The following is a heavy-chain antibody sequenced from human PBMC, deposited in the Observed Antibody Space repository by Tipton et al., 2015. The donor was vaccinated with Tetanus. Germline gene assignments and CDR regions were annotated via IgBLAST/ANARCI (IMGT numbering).Heavy chain of an antibody. J-gene: IGHJ4*02. CDR1: GGTFTNYA. Sequence: QVQLVQSGAEMKKPGSSVTVSCKASGGTFTNYALSWVRQAPGQGLEWVGGITPIFGTTNSAPKFQGRVTITADESTNTAYMELSSLRSEDTAVYYCARAPNRIYRAYDYWGQGTQITVSS. V-gene: IGHV1-69*01. D-gene: IGHD1-14*01. CDR2: ITPIFGTT. CDR3: ARAPNRIYRAYDY.